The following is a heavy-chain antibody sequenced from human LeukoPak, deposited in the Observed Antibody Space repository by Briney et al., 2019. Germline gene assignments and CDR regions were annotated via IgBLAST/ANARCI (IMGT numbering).Heavy chain of an antibody. Sequence: GGSLRLSCAASGFTFSSYSMNWVRQAPGKGLEWVSSISSSSSYIYYADSVKGRFTISRDNAKNSLYLQMNSLRAGDTAVYYCARDCTRYYGSGRSNDAFDIWGQGTMVTVSS. CDR1: GFTFSSYS. D-gene: IGHD3-10*01. CDR2: ISSSSSYI. CDR3: ARDCTRYYGSGRSNDAFDI. J-gene: IGHJ3*02. V-gene: IGHV3-21*01.